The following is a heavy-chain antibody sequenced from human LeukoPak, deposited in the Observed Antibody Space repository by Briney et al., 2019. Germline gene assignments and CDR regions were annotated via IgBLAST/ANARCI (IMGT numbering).Heavy chain of an antibody. CDR1: GFTFSDYY. CDR2: ISSSGSTI. CDR3: SGYSYATTGDS. V-gene: IGHV3-11*01. D-gene: IGHD5-18*01. J-gene: IGHJ4*02. Sequence: GGSLRLSCAASGFTFSDYYMSWIRQAPGKGLEWVSYISSSGSTIYYADSVKGRFTISRDNAKNSLYLQMNSLRAEDTAVYYCSGYSYATTGDSWGQGTLVTVSS.